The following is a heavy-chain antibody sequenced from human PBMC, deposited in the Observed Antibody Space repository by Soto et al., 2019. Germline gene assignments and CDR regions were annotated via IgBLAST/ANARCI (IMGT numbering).Heavy chain of an antibody. CDR2: ISDSGTGT. CDR1: GFTFSSYG. D-gene: IGHD2-2*01. CDR3: AKYCISVACSYFDC. J-gene: IGHJ4*02. V-gene: IGHV3-23*01. Sequence: EVQLLESGGGLVQPGGSLRLSCAASGFTFSSYGMSWVRQAPGKGLEWVSGISDSGTGTYYADSVRGRFTISRDNSKNTLYLQMNSLRVDDTAVYYCAKYCISVACSYFDCWGQGTLVTVSS.